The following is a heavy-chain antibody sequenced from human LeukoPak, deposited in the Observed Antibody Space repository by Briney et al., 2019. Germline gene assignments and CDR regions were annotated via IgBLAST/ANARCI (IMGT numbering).Heavy chain of an antibody. V-gene: IGHV3-53*01. Sequence: PGGSLRLSCAASGFSVSSNYMSWVRQAPGKGLEWVLGIHSGGSAYYADSVKGRFTISRDNSKNTLYLQMNSLRVEDTAVYYCARDRGLSVWGQGTLVTVSS. CDR3: ARDRGLSV. CDR2: IHSGGSA. CDR1: GFSVSSNY. J-gene: IGHJ4*02. D-gene: IGHD3-16*02.